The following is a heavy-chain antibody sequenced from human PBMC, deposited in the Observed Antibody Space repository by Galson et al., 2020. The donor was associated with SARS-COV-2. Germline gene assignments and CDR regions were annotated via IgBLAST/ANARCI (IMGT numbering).Heavy chain of an antibody. CDR3: AKGLTGRSSDSYHALDY. Sequence: TGGSLRLSCTASGLTFSSYGMNWVRQAPGKGLEWVTFISYDGSTKYYIDSVKGRFTISRDNSKNTLYLQMSSLRVEDTAVYYCAKGLTGRSSDSYHALDYWGQGSLVTVSS. D-gene: IGHD3-22*01. V-gene: IGHV3-30*18. J-gene: IGHJ4*02. CDR2: ISYDGSTK. CDR1: GLTFSSYG.